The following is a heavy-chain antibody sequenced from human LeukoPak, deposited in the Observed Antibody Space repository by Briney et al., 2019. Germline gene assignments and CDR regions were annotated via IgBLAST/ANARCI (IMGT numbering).Heavy chain of an antibody. Sequence: GGSLGLSCAASGFDFSDYTINWVRQAPGKGLEWVSSISSNGRYIYYADSVKGRLTISRDNAKNSVYLQMNSLRAEDTAVYYCARDGMGSYDYWGQGTLVTVSS. CDR2: ISSNGRYI. CDR3: ARDGMGSYDY. CDR1: GFDFSDYT. V-gene: IGHV3-21*01. J-gene: IGHJ4*02. D-gene: IGHD3-10*01.